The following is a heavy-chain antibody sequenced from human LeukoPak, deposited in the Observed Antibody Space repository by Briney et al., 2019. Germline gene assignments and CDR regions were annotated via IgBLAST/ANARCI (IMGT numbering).Heavy chain of an antibody. Sequence: SETLSLTCAVTGASITNEDFFWGWIRQPPGKGLEWVGTISSSGTTYYSPSLRSRLTISVDPSKNHFSLKLTSVTAADTAVYYCVAEVEAADSPLGHLNFDSWGQGILASVSS. J-gene: IGHJ4*02. CDR1: GASITNEDFF. D-gene: IGHD7-27*01. CDR2: ISSSGTT. CDR3: VAEVEAADSPLGHLNFDS. V-gene: IGHV4-39*02.